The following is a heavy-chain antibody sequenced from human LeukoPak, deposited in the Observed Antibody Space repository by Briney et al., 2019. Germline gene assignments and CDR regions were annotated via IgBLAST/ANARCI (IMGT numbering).Heavy chain of an antibody. CDR1: GFTFSSYA. J-gene: IGHJ3*02. D-gene: IGHD2/OR15-2a*01. V-gene: IGHV3-23*03. CDR2: IYSGGST. CDR3: AKDTKYYPEDAFDI. Sequence: HPGGSLRLSCAASGFTFSSYAMSWVRQAPGKGLEWVSVIYSGGSTYYADSVKGRFTISRDNSKNTLYLQMNSLRAEDTAVYYCAKDTKYYPEDAFDIWGQGTMVTVSS.